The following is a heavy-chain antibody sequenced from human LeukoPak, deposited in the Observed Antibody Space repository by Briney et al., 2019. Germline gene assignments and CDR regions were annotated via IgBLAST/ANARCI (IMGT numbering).Heavy chain of an antibody. D-gene: IGHD2-15*01. Sequence: GRSLRLSCAASGFTFSTYAMHWVRQAPGKGLEWVAVISYDGSNEYYADSVKGRFTISRDNAKNSLYLQMNSLRAEDTAVYYCARDPVVAATSPDYWGQGTLVTVSS. J-gene: IGHJ4*02. CDR3: ARDPVVAATSPDY. CDR1: GFTFSTYA. V-gene: IGHV3-30*04. CDR2: ISYDGSNE.